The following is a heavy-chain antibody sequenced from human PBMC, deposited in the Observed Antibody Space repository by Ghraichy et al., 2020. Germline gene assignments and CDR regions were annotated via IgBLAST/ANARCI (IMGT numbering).Heavy chain of an antibody. Sequence: GGSLRLSCAASGFNFQYYAMSWVRQAPGKGLEWVSGITGSGGSTHYAVSVKGRFTISRDNSKNTLFLQMKSLRAEDTAVYYCAKDLGDVYTLFDYWGQGTLVTISS. V-gene: IGHV3-23*01. CDR3: AKDLGDVYTLFDY. CDR1: GFNFQYYA. CDR2: ITGSGGST. D-gene: IGHD5-24*01. J-gene: IGHJ4*02.